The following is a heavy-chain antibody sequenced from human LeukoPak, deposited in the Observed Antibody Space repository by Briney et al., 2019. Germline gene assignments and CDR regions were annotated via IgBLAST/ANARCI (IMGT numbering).Heavy chain of an antibody. D-gene: IGHD6-19*01. CDR1: GYSISSGYY. CDR3: ARDGPYSSGWYYFDY. J-gene: IGHJ4*02. V-gene: IGHV4-38-2*02. Sequence: SETLSLTCTVSGYSISSGYYWGWIRPPPGQGLEWIGSIYHSGSTYYNPSLKSRVTISVDTSKNQFSLKLSSVTAADTAVYYCARDGPYSSGWYYFDYWGQGTLVTVSS. CDR2: IYHSGST.